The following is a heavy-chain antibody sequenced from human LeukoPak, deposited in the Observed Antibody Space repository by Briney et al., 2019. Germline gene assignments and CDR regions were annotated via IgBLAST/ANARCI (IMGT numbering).Heavy chain of an antibody. J-gene: IGHJ4*02. CDR1: GYTFTSYG. Sequence: GASVKVSCKASGYTFTSYGISWVRQAPGQGLEWMGWISGYNGNTNYAQKLQGRVTMTTDTSTSTAYMELRSLRSDDTAVYYCARDPGEMIVAMTFDYWGQGTLVTVSS. V-gene: IGHV1-18*01. D-gene: IGHD5-12*01. CDR3: ARDPGEMIVAMTFDY. CDR2: ISGYNGNT.